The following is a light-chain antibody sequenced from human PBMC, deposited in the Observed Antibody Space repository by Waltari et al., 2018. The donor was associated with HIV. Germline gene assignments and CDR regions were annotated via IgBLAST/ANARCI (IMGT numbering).Light chain of an antibody. CDR3: YSTDSNGYPKGV. Sequence: SNELTQPPSVSVSPGQTARITCSGDALAKKFAYWYQQKSGQAPVLVIFDDNKPPPGIPESFPGSNSKTMATLTISGAQVEDEGDYYYYSTDSNGYPKGVFGTGTKVIVL. V-gene: IGLV3-10*01. J-gene: IGLJ1*01. CDR1: ALAKKF. CDR2: DDN.